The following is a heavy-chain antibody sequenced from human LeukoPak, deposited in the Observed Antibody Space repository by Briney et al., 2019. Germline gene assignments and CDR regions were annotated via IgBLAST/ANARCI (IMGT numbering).Heavy chain of an antibody. V-gene: IGHV1-18*01. CDR2: VSPYNGNT. CDR3: ARNGRVRRVVKDLFEY. J-gene: IGHJ4*02. D-gene: IGHD3-10*01. CDR1: GYTFTDYD. Sequence: ASVRVSCKTSGYTFTDYDITWVRQAPGQGLEWMGRVSPYNGNTYYSQTFQGRVTITKDTSTGTAYLDLKNLRADDTAMYSCARNGRVRRVVKDLFEYWGQGTLVAVSS.